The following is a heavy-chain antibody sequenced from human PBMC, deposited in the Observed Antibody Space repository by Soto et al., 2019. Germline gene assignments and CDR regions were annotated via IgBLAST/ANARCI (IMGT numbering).Heavy chain of an antibody. CDR2: IYYSGST. V-gene: IGHV4-39*01. D-gene: IGHD6-13*01. CDR3: VSSSSAAGSTRFDY. J-gene: IGHJ4*02. CDR1: GGSISSSSYY. Sequence: PSETLSLTCTVSGGSISSSSYYWGWIRQPPGKGLEWIGSIYYSGSTYYNPSLKSRVTISVDTSKNQFSLKLSSVTAADTAVYYCVSSSSAAGSTRFDYWGQGTLVTVSS.